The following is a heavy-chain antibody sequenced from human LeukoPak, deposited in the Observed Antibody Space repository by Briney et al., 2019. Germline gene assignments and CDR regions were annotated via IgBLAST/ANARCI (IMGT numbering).Heavy chain of an antibody. Sequence: ASVKVSCKASGYTFTGYYMHWVRQAPGQGLEWMGWINPNSGGTNYAQKFQGRVTMTRDTSINTAYMELSRLRSDDTAVYYCARELADTAMELGFDYWGQGTLVTVSS. CDR3: ARELADTAMELGFDY. CDR2: INPNSGGT. J-gene: IGHJ4*02. V-gene: IGHV1-2*02. D-gene: IGHD5-18*01. CDR1: GYTFTGYY.